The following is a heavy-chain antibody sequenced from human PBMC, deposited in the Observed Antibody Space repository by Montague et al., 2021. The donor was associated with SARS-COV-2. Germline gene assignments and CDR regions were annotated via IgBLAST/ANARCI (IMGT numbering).Heavy chain of an antibody. V-gene: IGHV6-1*01. CDR3: ARVDGWGPYTGYAFDI. CDR2: TYFRSRWFD. CDR1: GDSVSGDSVS. Sequence: CAISGDSVSGDSVSWNWIRQSPSRGLECLGRTYFRSRWFDHYEVSMKGRISIKADTSKNQFSLQLDSVTPEDTAVYYCARVDGWGPYTGYAFDIWGQGTLVTVSS. D-gene: IGHD3-16*01. J-gene: IGHJ3*02.